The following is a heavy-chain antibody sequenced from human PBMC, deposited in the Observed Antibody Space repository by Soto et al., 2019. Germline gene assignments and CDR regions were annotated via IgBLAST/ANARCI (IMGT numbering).Heavy chain of an antibody. CDR3: ARVVGGYYYGMDV. D-gene: IGHD2-2*01. CDR1: GGSISSSNW. CDR2: IYHSGST. Sequence: QVQLQESGPGLVKPSGTLSLTCAVSGGSISSSNWWSWVRQPPGKGLEWIGEIYHSGSTNYNPSRKSRVTISVDKAKNQFALKLSSVTAADTAVYYCARVVGGYYYGMDVWGQGTTVTVSS. J-gene: IGHJ6*02. V-gene: IGHV4-4*02.